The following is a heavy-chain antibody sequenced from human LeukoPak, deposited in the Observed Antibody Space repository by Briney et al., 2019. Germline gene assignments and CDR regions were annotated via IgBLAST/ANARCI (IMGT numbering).Heavy chain of an antibody. CDR2: IYHSGSA. CDR1: GGSISSGGYS. J-gene: IGHJ4*02. V-gene: IGHV4-30-2*01. D-gene: IGHD2/OR15-2a*01. Sequence: SQTLSLTCAVSGGSISSGGYSWSWIRQPPGKGLEWIGYIYHSGSAYYNPSLKSRVTISVDRSKNQFSLKLSSVTAADTAVYYCAREGIVLDYWGQGTLVTVSS. CDR3: AREGIVLDY.